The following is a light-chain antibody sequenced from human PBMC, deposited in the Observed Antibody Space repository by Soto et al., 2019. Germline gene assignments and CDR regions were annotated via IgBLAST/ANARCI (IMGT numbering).Light chain of an antibody. J-gene: IGKJ4*01. Sequence: DIQMTQSPSSLSASVGDRVTITCRASQSISNYLNWYQLEPGKAPKLLIYGASSFQSGVPSSFSGSGSGTDFTLTISSLQPEDFANYYCQQSYSMPLTFGGGTKVEIK. CDR1: QSISNY. CDR2: GAS. V-gene: IGKV1-39*01. CDR3: QQSYSMPLT.